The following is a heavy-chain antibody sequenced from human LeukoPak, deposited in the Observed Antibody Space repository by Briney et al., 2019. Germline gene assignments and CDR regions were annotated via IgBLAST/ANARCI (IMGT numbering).Heavy chain of an antibody. Sequence: GGSLRLSCAASGFTFSSYAMHWVRQAPGKGREWVAVISYDGSNKYYADSVKGRFTISRDNSKNTLYLQMNSLRAEDTAVYYCARGPIQLWLYHWFDPWGQGTLVTVSS. V-gene: IGHV3-30*04. CDR2: ISYDGSNK. J-gene: IGHJ5*02. CDR1: GFTFSSYA. D-gene: IGHD5-18*01. CDR3: ARGPIQLWLYHWFDP.